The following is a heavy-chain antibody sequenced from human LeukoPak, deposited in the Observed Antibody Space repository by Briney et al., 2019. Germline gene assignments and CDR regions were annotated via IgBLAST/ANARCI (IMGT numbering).Heavy chain of an antibody. CDR1: GGTFSSYA. D-gene: IGHD1-1*01. J-gene: IGHJ6*03. CDR2: IIPIFGTA. V-gene: IGHV1-69*13. CDR3: ARGPYDPHVQLERRSPTSRVYYMDV. Sequence: SVKVSCKASGGTFSSYAISWVRQAPGQGLEWMGGIIPIFGTANYAQKFQGRVTITADESTSTAYMELSSLRAEDTAVYYCARGPYDPHVQLERRSPTSRVYYMDVWGKGTTVTVSS.